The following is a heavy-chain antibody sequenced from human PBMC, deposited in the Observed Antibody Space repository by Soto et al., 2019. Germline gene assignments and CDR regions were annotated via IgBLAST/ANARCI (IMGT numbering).Heavy chain of an antibody. CDR1: AYSISSGYY. J-gene: IGHJ5*01. Sequence: SETRSLTCAVSAYSISSGYYWGWIRQPPGNGLEWIGRIYHRGSTYYNPSLKSRVTISVDTSKNQSSLKLSSVTATDTPVYYSARKGRSSWLDYWGPGALVTVSS. CDR3: ARKGRSSWLDY. D-gene: IGHD6-13*01. CDR2: IYHRGST. V-gene: IGHV4-38-2*01.